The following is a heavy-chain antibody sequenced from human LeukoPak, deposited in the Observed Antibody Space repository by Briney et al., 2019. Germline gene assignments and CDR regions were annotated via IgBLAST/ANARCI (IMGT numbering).Heavy chain of an antibody. Sequence: GASVKVSCKASGYTFTGYYMHWVRQAPGQGLEWMGIINPSGGSTIYAHKFQGRVTMTRDMSTSTVFMEVSSLRSEDTAVYYCARDRSTAAAGRSWYFDLWGRGTLVTVSS. CDR2: INPSGGST. CDR1: GYTFTGYY. D-gene: IGHD6-13*01. V-gene: IGHV1-46*01. J-gene: IGHJ2*01. CDR3: ARDRSTAAAGRSWYFDL.